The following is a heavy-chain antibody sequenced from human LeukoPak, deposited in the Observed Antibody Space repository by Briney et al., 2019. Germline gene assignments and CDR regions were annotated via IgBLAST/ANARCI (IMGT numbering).Heavy chain of an antibody. J-gene: IGHJ4*02. V-gene: IGHV4-34*01. Sequence: SETLSLTCAVYGGSFSGYYWSWIRQPPGKGLEWIGEINHSGSTNYNPSLKSRVTISVDTSKNQFSLKLSSVTAADTAVYYCARGYLTMGELDYWGQGTLVTVSS. D-gene: IGHD3-10*01. CDR3: ARGYLTMGELDY. CDR2: INHSGST. CDR1: GGSFSGYY.